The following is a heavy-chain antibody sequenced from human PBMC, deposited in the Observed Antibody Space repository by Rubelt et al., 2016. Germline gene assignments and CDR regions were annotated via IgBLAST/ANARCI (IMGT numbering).Heavy chain of an antibody. Sequence: QVQLVESGGGVVQPGRSLRLSCAASGFTFSTSAMHWVRQAPGKGLEWVAVISFDGSDKYYAASVKGRFTISRDNSKNTLYLQMNSLRAEDTAVYYCARASSVNRFDYWGQGTLVTVSS. CDR3: ARASSVNRFDY. CDR2: ISFDGSDK. D-gene: IGHD1-14*01. J-gene: IGHJ4*02. CDR1: GFTFSTSA. V-gene: IGHV3-30*04.